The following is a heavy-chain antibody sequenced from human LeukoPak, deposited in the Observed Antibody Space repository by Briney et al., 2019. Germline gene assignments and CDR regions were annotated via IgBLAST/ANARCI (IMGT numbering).Heavy chain of an antibody. Sequence: GGSLRLSCAASGFTFSSYGMHWVRQAPGRGLEWAAVISYDGSNKYYADSVKGRFTISRDNSKNTLYLQMNSLRAEDTAVYYCAKSQGSLVIDAFDIWGQGTMVTVSS. J-gene: IGHJ3*02. CDR3: AKSQGSLVIDAFDI. CDR2: ISYDGSNK. D-gene: IGHD3-9*01. CDR1: GFTFSSYG. V-gene: IGHV3-30*18.